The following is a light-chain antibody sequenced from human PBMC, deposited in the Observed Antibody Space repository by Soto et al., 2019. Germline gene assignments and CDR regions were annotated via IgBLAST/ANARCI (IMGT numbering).Light chain of an antibody. J-gene: IGKJ5*01. CDR1: QNVEGY. V-gene: IGKV3-11*01. CDR2: DAS. Sequence: EIELTQSPATLSLSPGERATLSCRASQNVEGYLAWYQQKPGQAPRLLIYDASNRAPGIPARFSGSGSGTDFTLTISSLEPEDFAVYYCQQRKTWTPITFGQGTRLEIK. CDR3: QQRKTWTPIT.